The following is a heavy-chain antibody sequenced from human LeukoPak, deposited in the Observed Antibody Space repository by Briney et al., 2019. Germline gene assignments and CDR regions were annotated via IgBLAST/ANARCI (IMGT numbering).Heavy chain of an antibody. CDR1: GGSFSGYY. V-gene: IGHV4-34*01. CDR3: ARKGSSGWAFDP. D-gene: IGHD6-19*01. CDR2: INHSGST. Sequence: SETLSLTCAAYGGSFSGYYWSWIRQPPGKGLEWIGEINHSGSTNYNPSLKSRVTISVDTSKNQFSLKLSSVTAADTAVYYCARKGSSGWAFDPWGQGTLVTVSS. J-gene: IGHJ5*02.